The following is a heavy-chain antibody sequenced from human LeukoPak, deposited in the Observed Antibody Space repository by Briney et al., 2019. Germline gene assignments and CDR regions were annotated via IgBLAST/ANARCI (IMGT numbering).Heavy chain of an antibody. V-gene: IGHV3-48*04. D-gene: IGHD3-22*01. CDR2: ISSSSSTI. J-gene: IGHJ3*02. CDR3: ARDHGSGYYYGGGAFDI. CDR1: GFTFSSYS. Sequence: GGSLRLSCAASGFTFSSYSMNWVRQAPGKGLEWVSYISSSSSTIYYADSVKGRFTISRDNAKNSLYLQMNSLRAEDTAVYYCARDHGSGYYYGGGAFDIWGQGTMVTVSS.